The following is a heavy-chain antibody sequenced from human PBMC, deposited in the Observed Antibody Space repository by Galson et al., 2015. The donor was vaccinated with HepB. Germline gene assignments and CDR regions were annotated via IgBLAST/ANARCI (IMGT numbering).Heavy chain of an antibody. D-gene: IGHD3-10*01. Sequence: QSGAEVKKPGESLEISCQASGYSFTTYWIGWVRQMLGKGLEWMGVIYPGDADIRYSPFFEGQVTISADQSTQTAYLKWNNLKASDTAMYYCGKTVTFGSGSFYFDRWGQGTLLIVSP. CDR3: GKTVTFGSGSFYFDR. CDR2: IYPGDADI. J-gene: IGHJ4*02. V-gene: IGHV5-51*01. CDR1: GYSFTTYW.